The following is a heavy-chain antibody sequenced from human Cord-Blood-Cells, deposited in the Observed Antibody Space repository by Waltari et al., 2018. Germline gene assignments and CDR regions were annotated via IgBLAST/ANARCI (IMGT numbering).Heavy chain of an antibody. V-gene: IGHV1-2*02. Sequence: QVQLVQSGAEVQKPGASVKVSCTASGYTFTGYYMHWVRQAPGQGLECMGWINPKSGGTNYAQKFQGRVTMTRETSISTAYMELSRLRSDDTAVYYCARPGMRVDYFDYWGQGTLVTVSS. CDR3: ARPGMRVDYFDY. CDR1: GYTFTGYY. CDR2: INPKSGGT. J-gene: IGHJ4*02. D-gene: IGHD3-10*01.